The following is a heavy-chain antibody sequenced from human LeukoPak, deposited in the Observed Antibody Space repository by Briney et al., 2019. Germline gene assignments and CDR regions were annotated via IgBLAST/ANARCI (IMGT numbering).Heavy chain of an antibody. V-gene: IGHV4-30-2*01. Sequence: SQTLSLTCAVSGGSISSGGYSWSWIRQPPGKGLEWIGYIYHSGSTYYNPSLKSRVTISVDTSKNQFSLKLSSVTAADTAVYYCARGALPIDYWGQGTLVTVSS. CDR2: IYHSGST. CDR3: ARGALPIDY. CDR1: GGSISSGGYS. J-gene: IGHJ4*02.